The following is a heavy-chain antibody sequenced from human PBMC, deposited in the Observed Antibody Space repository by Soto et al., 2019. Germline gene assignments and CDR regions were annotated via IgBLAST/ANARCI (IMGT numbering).Heavy chain of an antibody. CDR2: ISGHNGNT. J-gene: IGHJ5*02. CDR3: ARGPRYCSSTTCFAGVNWFDP. D-gene: IGHD2-2*01. Sequence: ASVKVSCKASGYIFTSYGISWVRQAPGQGLEWMGWISGHNGNTNYAQKVQVRVTMTTDTSTNTAYMELRSLTSDDTAVYYCARGPRYCSSTTCFAGVNWFDPWGQGTPVTVSS. CDR1: GYIFTSYG. V-gene: IGHV1-18*04.